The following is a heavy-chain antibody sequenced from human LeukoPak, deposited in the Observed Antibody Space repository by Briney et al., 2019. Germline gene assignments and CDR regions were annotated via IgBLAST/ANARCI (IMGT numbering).Heavy chain of an antibody. J-gene: IGHJ4*02. CDR3: ARGYSYGYGY. V-gene: IGHV3-53*04. CDR2: IYSGVST. CDR1: GFTVSSNY. Sequence: GGSLRLSCAASGFTVSSNYMSWVRQAPGKGLEWVSVIYSGVSTYYAESVKGRFTISRHNSKNTLYLQMNSLRAEDTAVYYCARGYSYGYGYWGQGTLVTVSS. D-gene: IGHD5-18*01.